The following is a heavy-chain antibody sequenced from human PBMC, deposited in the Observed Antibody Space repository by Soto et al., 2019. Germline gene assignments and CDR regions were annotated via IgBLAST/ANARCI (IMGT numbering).Heavy chain of an antibody. V-gene: IGHV3-30*18. CDR3: AKNQGSSPSYYYYGMDV. Sequence: GGSLRLSCGASGFTFSSYGMHWVRQAPGKGLEWVAVISYDGSNKYYADSVKGRFTISRDNSKNTLYLQMNSLRAEDTAVYYCAKNQGSSPSYYYYGMDVWGQGTTVTVSS. D-gene: IGHD6-6*01. CDR2: ISYDGSNK. CDR1: GFTFSSYG. J-gene: IGHJ6*02.